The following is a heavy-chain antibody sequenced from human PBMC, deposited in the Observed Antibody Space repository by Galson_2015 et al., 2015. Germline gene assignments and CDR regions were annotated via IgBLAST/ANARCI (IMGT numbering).Heavy chain of an antibody. CDR3: VGDNHDSSAYFYYYYGMDV. CDR1: GFTFSSYS. Sequence: SLRLSCAASGFTFSSYSLNWVRQAPGKGLEWVSYISSSSRTIYYADSVEGRFTISRDNVKNSLYLQMNSLRAEDTAVYYCVGDNHDSSAYFYYYYGMDVWGQGTTVTVSS. J-gene: IGHJ6*02. V-gene: IGHV3-48*01. D-gene: IGHD3-22*01. CDR2: ISSSSRTI.